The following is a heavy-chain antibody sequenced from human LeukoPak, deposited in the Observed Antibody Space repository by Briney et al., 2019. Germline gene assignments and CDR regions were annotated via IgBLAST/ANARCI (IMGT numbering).Heavy chain of an antibody. CDR1: GGSFSGYY. J-gene: IGHJ3*02. CDR3: ARLREITMVRGVIMYHAFDI. V-gene: IGHV4-34*01. D-gene: IGHD3-10*01. CDR2: TNHSGST. Sequence: SETLSLTCAVYGGSFSGYYWSWIRQPPGKGLEWIGETNHSGSTNYNPSLKSRVTVSVDTSKNQFSLKLSSVTAADTAVYYCARLREITMVRGVIMYHAFDIWGQGTMVTVSS.